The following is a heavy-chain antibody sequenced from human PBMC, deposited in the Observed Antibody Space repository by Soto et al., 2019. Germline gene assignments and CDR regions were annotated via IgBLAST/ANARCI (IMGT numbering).Heavy chain of an antibody. V-gene: IGHV4-31*03. CDR2: IYYSGST. D-gene: IGHD5-12*01. CDR1: GGSISSGGYY. CDR3: ARLEGLATISYYFDF. J-gene: IGHJ4*02. Sequence: LSLTCTVSGGSISSGGYYWSWIRQHPGKGLEWIGYIYYSGSTYYNPSLKSRVTISVDTSKNQFSLKLSSVTAADSAVYFCARLEGLATISYYFDFWGPGALVTVSS.